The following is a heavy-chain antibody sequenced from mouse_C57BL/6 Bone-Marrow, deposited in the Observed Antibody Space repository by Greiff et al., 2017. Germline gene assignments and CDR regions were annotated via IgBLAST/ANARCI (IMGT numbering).Heavy chain of an antibody. CDR3: ARHSLYYYGSRGYYAMDY. Sequence: VKLMESGAELVKPGASVKLSCKASGYTFTEYTIHWVKQRSGQGLEWIGWFYPGSGSIKYNEKFKDKATLTADKSSSTVYMELSRLTSEDSAVYFCARHSLYYYGSRGYYAMDYWGRGTSVTVSS. CDR1: GYTFTEYT. J-gene: IGHJ4*01. D-gene: IGHD1-1*01. CDR2: FYPGSGSI. V-gene: IGHV1-62-2*01.